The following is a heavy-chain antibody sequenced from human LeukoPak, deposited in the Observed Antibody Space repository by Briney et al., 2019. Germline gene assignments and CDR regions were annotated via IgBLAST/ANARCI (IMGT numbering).Heavy chain of an antibody. V-gene: IGHV4-59*12. CDR1: GASFNPYY. CDR3: ARLEYCGASSCYGDY. Sequence: SETLSLTCTVSGASFNPYYWSWIRQPPGKGLEWIGYIYDSGKTIYNPSLRSRVTMSVDTSKNQFSLKLSSVTAADTAMYYCARLEYCGASSCYGDYWGRGIVVTVSS. D-gene: IGHD2-15*01. CDR2: IYDSGKT. J-gene: IGHJ4*02.